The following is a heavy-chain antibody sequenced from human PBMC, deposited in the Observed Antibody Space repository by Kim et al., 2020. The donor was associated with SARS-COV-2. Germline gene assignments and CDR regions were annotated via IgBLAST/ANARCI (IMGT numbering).Heavy chain of an antibody. V-gene: IGHV3-23*01. D-gene: IGHD1-26*01. CDR3: AKRRGCYRDFDY. J-gene: IGHJ4*02. CDR1: GFTFRNYD. CDR2: FAGSSGGT. Sequence: GGSLRLSCAASGFTFRNYDMSWVRQAPGKGLEWVSTFAGSSGGTYYADSVKGRFTISRDNSKNTLFLQMNSLRAEDTAIYYCAKRRGCYRDFDYWGQG.